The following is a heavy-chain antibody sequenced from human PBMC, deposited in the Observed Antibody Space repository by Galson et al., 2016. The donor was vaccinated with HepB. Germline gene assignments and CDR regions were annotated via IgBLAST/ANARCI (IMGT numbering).Heavy chain of an antibody. CDR2: SYYSGST. CDR3: ARHEAYNWTDPFDY. Sequence: ETLSLTCTVSGGSISSRSYYWGWIRQSPGKGLEWIGSSYYSGSTFYKPSLKSRVTISVDTSKNQFSLKLRSVTAADTAMHFCARHEAYNWTDPFDYWGQGTLVTVSS. CDR1: GGSISSRSYY. V-gene: IGHV4-39*01. D-gene: IGHD1-1*01. J-gene: IGHJ4*02.